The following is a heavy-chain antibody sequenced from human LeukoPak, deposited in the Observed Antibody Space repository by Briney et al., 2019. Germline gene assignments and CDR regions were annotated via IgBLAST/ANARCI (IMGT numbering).Heavy chain of an antibody. CDR1: GFTFSNYG. CDR2: ISSSGIGT. D-gene: IGHD3-10*01. Sequence: GGSLRLSCAASGFTFSNYGMHWVRQAPGQGLEWVSSISSSGIGTYYADSVKGRFTLSRDNSKNTLYLQMNSLRAEDTAVYYCAKDRGLWFGELFREEGYFDYWGQGTLVTVSS. V-gene: IGHV3-23*01. J-gene: IGHJ4*02. CDR3: AKDRGLWFGELFREEGYFDY.